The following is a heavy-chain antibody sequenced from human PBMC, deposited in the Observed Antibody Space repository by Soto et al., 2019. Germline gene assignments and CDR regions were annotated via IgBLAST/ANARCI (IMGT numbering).Heavy chain of an antibody. D-gene: IGHD3-10*01. Sequence: QVQLVESGGGLVKPGESLRLSCVASGFTFSNYYMSWIRQAPGKGLEWVSYITNSDSSTHYADSVKGRFTISRDNAKNSLYLQMNSLTVEDTAVYYCAIRYFASADRWSQGTLVTVSS. CDR2: ITNSDSST. CDR1: GFTFSNYY. J-gene: IGHJ4*02. V-gene: IGHV3-11*01. CDR3: AIRYFASADR.